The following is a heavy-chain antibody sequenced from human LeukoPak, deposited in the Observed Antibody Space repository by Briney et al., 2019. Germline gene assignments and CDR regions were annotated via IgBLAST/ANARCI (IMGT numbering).Heavy chain of an antibody. CDR3: ARDPTHRRYCSSTSCYMLGWFHP. Sequence: KPSETLSLTCAVYGGSFSGYYWSWIRQPPGKGLDWIGEINHSGSTNYNPSLKSRVTISVDTSKNQFSLKLNSVTAADTAVYYCARDPTHRRYCSSTSCYMLGWFHPWGQGTLVTVSS. CDR2: INHSGST. D-gene: IGHD2-2*02. CDR1: GGSFSGYY. J-gene: IGHJ5*02. V-gene: IGHV4-34*01.